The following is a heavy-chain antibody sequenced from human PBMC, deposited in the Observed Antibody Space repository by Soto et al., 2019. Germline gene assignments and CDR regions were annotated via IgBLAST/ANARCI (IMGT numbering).Heavy chain of an antibody. Sequence: QVQLVESGGGVVQPGRSLRLSCTASGVGFSSYGIYWVRQAPGKGLEWVALISYDGTKKYYADSVKGRFTISRDNSTDMLHMQMNSGSDEDTAVYYCAEVKGDGGYAAKWGQGTRVIVSS. J-gene: IGHJ4*02. CDR3: AEVKGDGGYAAK. CDR2: ISYDGTKK. D-gene: IGHD3-22*01. CDR1: GVGFSSYG. V-gene: IGHV3-30*18.